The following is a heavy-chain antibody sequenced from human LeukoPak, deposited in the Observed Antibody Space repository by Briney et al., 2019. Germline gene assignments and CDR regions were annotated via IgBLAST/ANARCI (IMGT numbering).Heavy chain of an antibody. Sequence: GGSLRLSCAASGFTFSSYAMSWVRQAPGKGLEWVSAISGSGGSTYYADPVKGRFTISRDNSKNTLYLQMNSLRAEDTAVYYCATQLRFLEWSYRTALDYWGQGTLVTVSS. CDR2: ISGSGGST. J-gene: IGHJ4*02. CDR1: GFTFSSYA. D-gene: IGHD3-3*01. V-gene: IGHV3-23*01. CDR3: ATQLRFLEWSYRTALDY.